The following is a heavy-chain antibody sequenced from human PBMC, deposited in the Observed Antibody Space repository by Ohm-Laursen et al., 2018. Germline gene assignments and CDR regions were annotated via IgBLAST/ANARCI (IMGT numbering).Heavy chain of an antibody. J-gene: IGHJ4*02. D-gene: IGHD4-17*01. CDR2: IYYSGST. Sequence: ETLSLTCTVSGGSISSMSYYWGWIRQPPGKGLEWIGSIYYSGSTYYDPSLKSRVTISVDTSNNHFSLKLSSVTAADTAVYYYASAGDYVVSWGQGTLVTVSS. CDR3: ASAGDYVVS. CDR1: GGSISSMSYY. V-gene: IGHV4-39*02.